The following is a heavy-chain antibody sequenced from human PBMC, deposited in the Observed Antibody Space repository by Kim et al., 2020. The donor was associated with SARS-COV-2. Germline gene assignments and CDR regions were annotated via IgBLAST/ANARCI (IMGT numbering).Heavy chain of an antibody. D-gene: IGHD3-10*01. Sequence: GGSLRLSCTASGFTFGDYAMSWFRQAPGKGLEWVGFIRSKAYGGTTEYAASVKGRFTISRDDSKSIAYLQMNSLKTEDPAVYYCTRALLWFGELSLWSYWGQGTLVTVSS. J-gene: IGHJ4*02. CDR3: TRALLWFGELSLWSY. CDR1: GFTFGDYA. V-gene: IGHV3-49*03. CDR2: IRSKAYGGTT.